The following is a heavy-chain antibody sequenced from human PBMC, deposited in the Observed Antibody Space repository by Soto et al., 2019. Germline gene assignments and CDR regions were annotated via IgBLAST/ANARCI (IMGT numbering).Heavy chain of an antibody. CDR2: ISAYNGNT. CDR1: RYG. CDR3: ARDKGVWFAELLSAATTPIFDY. Sequence: RYGISRLSKKKRQGLEWMGWISAYNGNTNYAQKLQGRVTMTTDTSTSTAYMELRSLRSDDTAVYYCARDKGVWFAELLSAATTPIFDYWRQGTLDPVSS. D-gene: IGHD3-10*01. V-gene: IGHV1-18*01. J-gene: IGHJ4*02.